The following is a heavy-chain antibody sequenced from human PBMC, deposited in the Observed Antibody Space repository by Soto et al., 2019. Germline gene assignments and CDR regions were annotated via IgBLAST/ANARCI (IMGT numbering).Heavy chain of an antibody. CDR2: ISYDGSNK. J-gene: IGHJ6*02. Sequence: QVQLVESGGGVVQPGRSLRLSCAASGFTFSSYPMHWVRQAPGKGLEWVAVISYDGSNKYYVDSVKGRFTISRDNSKNTLYLQINRLIPKDTTVHYCARDSATVADYYYAMDVWGQGTTVTVSS. D-gene: IGHD4-17*01. CDR1: GFTFSSYP. CDR3: ARDSATVADYYYAMDV. V-gene: IGHV3-30-3*01.